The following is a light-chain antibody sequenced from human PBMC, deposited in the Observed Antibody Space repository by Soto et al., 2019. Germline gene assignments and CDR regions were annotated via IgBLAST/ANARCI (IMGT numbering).Light chain of an antibody. V-gene: IGKV1-5*01. CDR3: QHYGGLWT. J-gene: IGKJ1*01. CDR1: QSISSW. Sequence: IQMTQSPPTLSASVGDRVTITCRASQSISSWLAWYQQKPGKAPKLLIYDASSLESGVPSRFSGSGSGTEFILTISSLQPDDFATYYCQHYGGLWTFGQGTKVDIK. CDR2: DAS.